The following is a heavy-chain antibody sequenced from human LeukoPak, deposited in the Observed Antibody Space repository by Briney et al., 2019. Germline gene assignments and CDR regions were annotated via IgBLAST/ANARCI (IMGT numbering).Heavy chain of an antibody. CDR3: AKGSDFDY. J-gene: IGHJ4*02. Sequence: PGGSLRLSCAASGFTFSNYAMNWVRQAPGKGLEWVSSITGSSSYIYYADSMKGRFTISRDNAQNSLYLQMNSLRADDTAVYYCAKGSDFDYWGQGTLVTVSS. D-gene: IGHD1-26*01. CDR1: GFTFSNYA. CDR2: ITGSSSYI. V-gene: IGHV3-21*01.